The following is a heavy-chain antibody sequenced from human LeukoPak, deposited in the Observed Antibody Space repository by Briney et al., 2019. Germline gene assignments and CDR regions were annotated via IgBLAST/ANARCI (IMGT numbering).Heavy chain of an antibody. CDR3: ARGGDYYDSSGYDY. V-gene: IGHV4-34*01. CDR1: GGSFSGYY. Sequence: SETLSLTCAVYGGSFSGYYWSWIRQPPGKGLEWIGEINHSGSTNYNPSLKGRVTISVDTSKNQFSLKLSSVTAADTAVYYCARGGDYYDSSGYDYWGQGTLVTVSS. D-gene: IGHD3-22*01. CDR2: INHSGST. J-gene: IGHJ4*02.